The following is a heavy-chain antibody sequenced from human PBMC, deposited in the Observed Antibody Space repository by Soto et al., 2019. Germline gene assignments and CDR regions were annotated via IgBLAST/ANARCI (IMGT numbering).Heavy chain of an antibody. V-gene: IGHV4-30-4*01. J-gene: IGHJ4*02. CDR1: GGSISSGDYY. CDR2: IYYSGST. D-gene: IGHD1-20*01. Sequence: PSETLSLTCTVSGGSISSGDYYWSWIRQPPGKGLEWIGYIYYSGSTYYNPSLKSRVTISVDTSKNQFSLKLSSVTAADTAVYYCARDDNSALPLDYWGQGTLVTGSS. CDR3: ARDDNSALPLDY.